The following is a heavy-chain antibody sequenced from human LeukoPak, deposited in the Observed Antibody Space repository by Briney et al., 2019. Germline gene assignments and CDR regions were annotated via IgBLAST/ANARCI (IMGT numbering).Heavy chain of an antibody. CDR2: INPSGDST. V-gene: IGHV1-46*01. CDR3: ARTVTSTWGGWYYYFDY. Sequence: ASVKVSCKASGYSFANYYIHWVRQAPGQGLEWLGLINPSGDSTTYAQKFQDRVTLTRDMSANTVYMDLSSLKSEDTAVYYCARTVTSTWGGWYYYFDYWGQGTLVTVSS. J-gene: IGHJ4*02. D-gene: IGHD6-19*01. CDR1: GYSFANYY.